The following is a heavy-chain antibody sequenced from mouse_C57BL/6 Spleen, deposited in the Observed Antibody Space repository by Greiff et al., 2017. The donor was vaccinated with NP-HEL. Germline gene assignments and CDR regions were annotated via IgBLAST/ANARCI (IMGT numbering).Heavy chain of an antibody. V-gene: IGHV1-26*01. Sequence: EVQLQQSGPELVKPGASVKISCKASGYTFTDYYMNWVKQSHGKSLEWIGDINPNNGGTSYNQKFKGKATLTVDKSSSTAYMELRSLTSEDSAVYYCARSGLYDGYYDYWGQGTTLTVSS. CDR3: ARSGLYDGYYDY. D-gene: IGHD2-3*01. CDR1: GYTFTDYY. J-gene: IGHJ2*01. CDR2: INPNNGGT.